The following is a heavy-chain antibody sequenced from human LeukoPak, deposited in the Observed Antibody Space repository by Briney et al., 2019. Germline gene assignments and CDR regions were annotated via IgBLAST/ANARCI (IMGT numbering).Heavy chain of an antibody. CDR3: ARAYYYYYMDV. CDR2: IYYSGST. V-gene: IGHV4-39*07. Sequence: PSETLSLTCTVSGGSISSSSYYWGWIRQPPGKGLEWIGSIYYSGSTYYNPSLKSRVTISVDTSKNQFSLKLSSVTAADTAVYYCARAYYYYYMDVWGKGTTVTISS. J-gene: IGHJ6*03. CDR1: GGSISSSSYY.